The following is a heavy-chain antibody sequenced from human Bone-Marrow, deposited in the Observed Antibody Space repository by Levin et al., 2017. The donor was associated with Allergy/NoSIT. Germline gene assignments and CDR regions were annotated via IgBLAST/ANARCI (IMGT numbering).Heavy chain of an antibody. CDR3: ARDRYYDIWGGYPKADAFDM. V-gene: IGHV3-33*01. D-gene: IGHD3-3*01. CDR1: GFMFRNYG. Sequence: GGSLRLSCAASGFMFRNYGMHWVRQVPGKGLEWVAFIWFDGSYQDYADSMKGRITISRDNSTNTVYLEMHSLIAEDTAVFYCARDRYYDIWGGYPKADAFDMWGQGTTVVVSS. J-gene: IGHJ3*02. CDR2: IWFDGSYQ.